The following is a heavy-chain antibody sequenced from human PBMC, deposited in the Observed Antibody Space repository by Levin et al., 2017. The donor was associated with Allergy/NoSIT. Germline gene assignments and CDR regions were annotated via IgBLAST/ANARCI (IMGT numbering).Heavy chain of an antibody. V-gene: IGHV4-34*01. CDR1: GGSFSGYY. CDR3: ASGIAAAGIYPSLDY. CDR2: INHSGST. Sequence: SETLSLTCAVYGGSFSGYYWSWIRQPPGKGLEWIGEINHSGSTNYNPSLKSRVTISVDTSKNQFSLKLSSVTAADTAVYYCASGIAAAGIYPSLDYWGQGTLVTVSS. J-gene: IGHJ4*02. D-gene: IGHD6-13*01.